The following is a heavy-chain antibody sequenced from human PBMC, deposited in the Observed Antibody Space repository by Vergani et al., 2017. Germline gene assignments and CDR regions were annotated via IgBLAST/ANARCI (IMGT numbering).Heavy chain of an antibody. J-gene: IGHJ4*02. CDR2: ISSSSSYI. Sequence: VQLVESGGGVVQPGGSLRLSCSASGFTFSSYSMNWVRQAPGKGLEWVSSISSSSSYIYYADSVKGRFTISRDNAKNSLYLQMNSLRAEDTAVYYCASLVIVGATNDYWGQGTLVTVSS. D-gene: IGHD1-26*01. CDR1: GFTFSSYS. V-gene: IGHV3-21*01. CDR3: ASLVIVGATNDY.